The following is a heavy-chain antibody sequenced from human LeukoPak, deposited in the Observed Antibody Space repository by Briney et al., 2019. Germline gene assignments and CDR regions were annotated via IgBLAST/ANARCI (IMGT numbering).Heavy chain of an antibody. CDR3: AREGTYYDILTGYSN. V-gene: IGHV1-69*13. CDR2: IIPIFGTA. Sequence: GASVKVSCKASGYTFTSYGISWVRQAPGQGLEWMGGIIPIFGTANYAQKFQGRVTITADESTSTAYMELSSLRSEDTAVYYCAREGTYYDILTGYSNWGQGTLVTVSS. J-gene: IGHJ4*02. CDR1: GYTFTSYG. D-gene: IGHD3-9*01.